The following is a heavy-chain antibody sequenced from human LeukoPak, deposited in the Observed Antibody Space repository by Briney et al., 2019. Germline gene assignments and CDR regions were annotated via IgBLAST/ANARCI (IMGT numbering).Heavy chain of an antibody. CDR3: ARGSIADRLKN. CDR2: IYHSGST. V-gene: IGHV4-30-2*01. Sequence: SETLSLTCAVSGGSISSGGYSWSWIRQPPGKGLEWIGYIYHSGSTYYNPSLKSRVTISVDTSKNQFSLRLTSVTAADSAMYYCARGSIADRLKNWGQGILVTVSS. J-gene: IGHJ4*02. D-gene: IGHD6-6*01. CDR1: GGSISSGGYS.